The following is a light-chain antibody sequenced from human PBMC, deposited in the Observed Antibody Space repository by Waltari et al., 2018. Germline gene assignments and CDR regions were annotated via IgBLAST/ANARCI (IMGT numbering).Light chain of an antibody. CDR1: PPNHDNTY. Sequence: QSVLTQPPSVSAAPGQEVTISCSGSPPNHDNTYGPRYQQFPGAAPKVLIYGNDKRATGIPDRFSGSKSGTSATLDITGLQTGDEADYYCGTWDNTLSAVFGGGTKVTVL. J-gene: IGLJ2*01. CDR2: GND. V-gene: IGLV1-51*02. CDR3: GTWDNTLSAV.